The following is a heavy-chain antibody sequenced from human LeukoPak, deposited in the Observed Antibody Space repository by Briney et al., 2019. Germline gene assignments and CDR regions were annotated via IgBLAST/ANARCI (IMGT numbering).Heavy chain of an antibody. D-gene: IGHD3-22*01. CDR1: GFTVSSNY. J-gene: IGHJ4*02. V-gene: IGHV3-53*01. CDR3: ARARLYYYDSSGYQYYFDY. CDR2: IYSGGST. Sequence: GGSLRLSCPASGFTVSSNYMSWVRQAPGKGLEWVSVIYSGGSTYYADSVKGRFTISRDNSKNTLYLQMNSLRAEDTAVYYCARARLYYYDSSGYQYYFDYWGQGTRVTVSS.